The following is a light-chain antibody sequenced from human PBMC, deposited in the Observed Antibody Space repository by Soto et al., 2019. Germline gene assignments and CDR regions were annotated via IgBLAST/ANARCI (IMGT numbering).Light chain of an antibody. CDR3: CSYAGSSTWV. V-gene: IGLV2-23*01. Sequence: QSALTQPASVSGSPGQSITISCTGTSSDVGSYNLVSWYQQHPGKAPKLMIYEGSKRPSGVSNRFSGFNSGNTASLTISGLHAEDEADYYCCSYAGSSTWVFGGGTKLTVL. CDR2: EGS. CDR1: SSDVGSYNL. J-gene: IGLJ3*02.